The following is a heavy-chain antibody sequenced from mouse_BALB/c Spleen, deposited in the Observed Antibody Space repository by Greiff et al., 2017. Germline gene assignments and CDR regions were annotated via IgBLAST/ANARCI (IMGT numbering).Heavy chain of an antibody. CDR3: ARRLIHYYGYYAMDY. Sequence: VQLKESAAELARPGASVKMSCKASGYTFTSYTMHWVKQRPGQGLEWIGYINPSSGYTEYNQKFKDKTTLTADKSSSTAYMQLSSLTSEDSAVYYCARRLIHYYGYYAMDYWGQGTSVTVSS. CDR1: GYTFTSYT. D-gene: IGHD1-2*01. V-gene: IGHV1-4*02. J-gene: IGHJ4*01. CDR2: INPSSGYT.